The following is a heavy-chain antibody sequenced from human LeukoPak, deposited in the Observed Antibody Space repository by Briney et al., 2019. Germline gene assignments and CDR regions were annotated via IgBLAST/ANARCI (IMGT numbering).Heavy chain of an antibody. D-gene: IGHD2-2*01. CDR3: AKDSTVREYQLLSGYDY. CDR1: GFTSDDYA. CDR2: ISWNSGSI. J-gene: IGHJ4*02. Sequence: GRSLRLSCAAPGFTSDDYAMHWVRQAPGKGLEWVSGISWNSGSIGYADSVKGRFTISRDNAKNSLYLQMNSLRAEDTALYYCAKDSTVREYQLLSGYDYWGQGTLVTVSS. V-gene: IGHV3-9*02.